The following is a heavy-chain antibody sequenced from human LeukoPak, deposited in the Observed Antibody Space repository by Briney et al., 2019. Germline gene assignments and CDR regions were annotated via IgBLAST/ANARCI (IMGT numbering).Heavy chain of an antibody. J-gene: IGHJ4*02. CDR2: IYSGGNT. CDR3: ACSIAVAGNFDY. CDR1: GFTVSSNY. Sequence: GGSLRLSCAASGFTVSSNYMSWVRQAPGKGLEWVSVIYSGGNTYYADSVKGRFTISRDNSKNMLYPQMNSLRAEDTAVYYCACSIAVAGNFDYWGQGTLVTVSS. V-gene: IGHV3-53*01. D-gene: IGHD6-19*01.